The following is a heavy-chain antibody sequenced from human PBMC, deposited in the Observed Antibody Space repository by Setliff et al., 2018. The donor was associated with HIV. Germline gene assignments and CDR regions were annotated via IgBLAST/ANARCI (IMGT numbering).Heavy chain of an antibody. D-gene: IGHD5-18*01. CDR1: GVSTSSSTYY. V-gene: IGHV4-39*07. CDR2: VFHSGST. J-gene: IGHJ4*02. Sequence: PSETLSLTCSVSGVSTSSSTYYWGWIRQPPGKGLEWIGSVFHSGSTYYNPSLKSRVTMSVDTSKNQFSLKLTSVTAADTAVYYCARLSDTAMASFDSWGQGILVTVPQ. CDR3: ARLSDTAMASFDS.